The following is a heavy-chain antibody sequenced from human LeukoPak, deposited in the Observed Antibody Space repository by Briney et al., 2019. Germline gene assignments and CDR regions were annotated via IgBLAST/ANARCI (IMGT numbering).Heavy chain of an antibody. CDR2: IWSEGTNR. J-gene: IGHJ5*01. Sequence: GGPLRLSCAASGFIFRHHGMHWVREAPGQGLEWVAVIWSEGTNRFYADSVKGRFTISRDNSQNTVFLHMDSLRVKDTAIYSCARDAQRGFDYSTSLKSWGHGTLVTVSS. CDR1: GFIFRHHG. V-gene: IGHV3-33*04. D-gene: IGHD4-11*01. CDR3: ARDAQRGFDYSTSLKS.